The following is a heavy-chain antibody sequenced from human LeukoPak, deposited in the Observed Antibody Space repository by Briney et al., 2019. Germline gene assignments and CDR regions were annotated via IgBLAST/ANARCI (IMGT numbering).Heavy chain of an antibody. D-gene: IGHD3-10*01. V-gene: IGHV3-23*01. CDR2: ISGSGGRT. CDR3: AKRVPSRGSDV. J-gene: IGHJ3*01. Sequence: QAGGSLRLSCAASGFTCSSYAMSWVRQAPGKGLERVSGISGSGGRTNYADSVKGRFTISRDNSKNTLYLQMNSLRAEDTAVYYCAKRVPSRGSDVWGQGTMVTVSS. CDR1: GFTCSSYA.